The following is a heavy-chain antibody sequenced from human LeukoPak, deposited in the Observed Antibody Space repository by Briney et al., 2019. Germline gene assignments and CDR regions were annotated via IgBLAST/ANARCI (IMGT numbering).Heavy chain of an antibody. Sequence: GASVKVSCKASGYTFTSYDINWVRQATGQGLEWMGWLNPNSGNTGYAQEFQGRVTITRDTSINTAYMELSSLRSEDTAVYYCARMTASGRDNWFDPWGQGTLVTVSS. D-gene: IGHD2-15*01. CDR1: GYTFTSYD. CDR2: LNPNSGNT. J-gene: IGHJ5*02. V-gene: IGHV1-8*03. CDR3: ARMTASGRDNWFDP.